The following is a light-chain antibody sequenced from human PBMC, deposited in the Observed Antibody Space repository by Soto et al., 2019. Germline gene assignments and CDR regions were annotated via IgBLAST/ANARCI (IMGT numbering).Light chain of an antibody. CDR3: QQYHNWPLIP. CDR2: RAH. Sequence: EIVMTHSPATLSVSPGEIATLSCRAIHSIYINLAWYQQRPGQPPRLLLYRAHTTATGATAPSSGGGSGTEFTLTISSLQPEAFGIYYCQQYHNWPLIPFGQGTRMEIK. V-gene: IGKV3-15*01. CDR1: HSIYIN. J-gene: IGKJ5*01.